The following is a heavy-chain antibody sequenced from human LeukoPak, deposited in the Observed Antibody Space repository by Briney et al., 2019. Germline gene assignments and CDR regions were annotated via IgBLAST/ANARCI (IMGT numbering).Heavy chain of an antibody. CDR2: IYYSGST. V-gene: IGHV4-59*01. J-gene: IGHJ4*02. Sequence: SETLSLTCTVSGGSISSYYWSWIRQPPGKGLEWIGYIYYSGSTNYNPTLKSRVTISVDTSKNQFSLKLSSVTAADTAVYFCARLTGYDWESSFDYWGQGTLVTVSS. CDR3: ARLTGYDWESSFDY. CDR1: GGSISSYY. D-gene: IGHD5-12*01.